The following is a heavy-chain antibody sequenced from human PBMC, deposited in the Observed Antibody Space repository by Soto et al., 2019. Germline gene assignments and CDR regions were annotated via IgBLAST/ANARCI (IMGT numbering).Heavy chain of an antibody. J-gene: IGHJ5*02. CDR2: IYYSGST. CDR3: AREGYCSSTSCEFWFDP. V-gene: IGHV4-31*03. Sequence: QVQLQESGPGLVKPSQTLSLTCTVSGGSISSGGYYWSWIRQHPGKGLEWIGYIYYSGSTYYNPYLKSRVTISVDTSKNQFSLKLSSVTAADTAVYYCAREGYCSSTSCEFWFDPWGQGTLVTVSS. D-gene: IGHD2-2*01. CDR1: GGSISSGGYY.